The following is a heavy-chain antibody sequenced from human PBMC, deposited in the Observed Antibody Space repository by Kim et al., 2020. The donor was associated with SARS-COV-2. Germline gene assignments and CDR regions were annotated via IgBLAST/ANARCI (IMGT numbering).Heavy chain of an antibody. Sequence: GGSLRLSCAASGFTFSTYVMHWVRQAPGKGLEWVASISYDGNNKYYADSVKGRFAISRDNSKNTLYLQVNSLRADDKAVYYCGRESTSYYACDYWGQGTLVTVSS. CDR2: ISYDGNNK. CDR1: GFTFSTYV. J-gene: IGHJ4*02. D-gene: IGHD2-2*01. V-gene: IGHV3-30*09. CDR3: GRESTSYYACDY.